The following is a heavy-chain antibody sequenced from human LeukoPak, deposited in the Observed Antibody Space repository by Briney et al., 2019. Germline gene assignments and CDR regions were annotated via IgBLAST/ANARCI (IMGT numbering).Heavy chain of an antibody. J-gene: IGHJ5*02. CDR1: GGSISSSSYY. D-gene: IGHD2-15*01. CDR3: ARDKLGYCSGGSCHSDVWFDP. CDR2: IYYSGST. Sequence: PSETLSLTCTVSGGSISSSSYYWGWIRQPPGKGLEWIGSIYYSGSTYYNPSLKSRVTISVDTSKNQFSLKLSSVTAADTAVYYCARDKLGYCSGGSCHSDVWFDPWGQGTLVTVSS. V-gene: IGHV4-39*02.